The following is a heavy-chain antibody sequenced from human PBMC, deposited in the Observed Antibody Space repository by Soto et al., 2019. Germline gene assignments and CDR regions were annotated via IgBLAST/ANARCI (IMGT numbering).Heavy chain of an antibody. CDR2: IYHSGST. CDR1: GGSISSYY. J-gene: IGHJ4*02. D-gene: IGHD2-2*01. CDR3: GRVDCSSTSCYRRGTFDY. Sequence: SETLSLTCTVSGGSISSYYWSWIRQPPGKGLEWIGYIYHSGSTNYNPSLKSRVTISVDTSKNQFSLKLSSVTAADTAVYYCGRVDCSSTSCYRRGTFDYWGQGTLVTVSS. V-gene: IGHV4-59*01.